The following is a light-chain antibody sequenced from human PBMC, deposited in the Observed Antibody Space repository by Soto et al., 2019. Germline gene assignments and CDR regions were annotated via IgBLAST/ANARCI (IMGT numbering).Light chain of an antibody. J-gene: IGKJ4*01. CDR2: GAS. V-gene: IGKV3-20*01. CDR3: QLTELT. CDR1: QSGSSSY. Sequence: EIVLTQSPGTLSLSPGERATLSCRASQSGSSSYLAWYQQKPGQAPRLLIYGASSRATGIPDRFSGSGSGTDFTLTISRLEPEDFAVYYCQLTELTFGGGTKVEIK.